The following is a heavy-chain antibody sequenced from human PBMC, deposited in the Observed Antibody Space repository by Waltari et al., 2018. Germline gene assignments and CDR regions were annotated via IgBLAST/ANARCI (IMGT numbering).Heavy chain of an antibody. CDR1: GGSLPSSRDS. V-gene: IGHV4-39*07. J-gene: IGHJ3*02. CDR2: LYHIGTT. Sequence: QLHLQESGPGLVKPSDTLSLTRTAPGGSLPSSRDSRGGSRQSPGKGLEWIGHLYHIGTTFYNPSLKSRVTMSLDPSKNQFSLKLSSVTAADTAVYYCARAMRYYDILTGPSDALDIWGQGTMVTVSS. CDR3: ARAMRYYDILTGPSDALDI. D-gene: IGHD3-9*01.